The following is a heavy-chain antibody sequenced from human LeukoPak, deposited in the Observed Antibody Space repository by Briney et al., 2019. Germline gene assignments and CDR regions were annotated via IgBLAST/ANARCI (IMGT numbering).Heavy chain of an antibody. D-gene: IGHD3-22*01. V-gene: IGHV4-39*01. J-gene: IGHJ5*02. CDR1: GGSFSGYY. CDR3: ARQCRPYYYDSSGYPA. CDR2: IYYSGST. Sequence: MPSETLSLTCAVYGGSFSGYYWGWIRQPPGKGLEWIGSIYYSGSTYYNPSLKSRVTISVDTSKNQYSLKLSSVTAADTAVYYCARQCRPYYYDSSGYPAWGQGTLVTVSS.